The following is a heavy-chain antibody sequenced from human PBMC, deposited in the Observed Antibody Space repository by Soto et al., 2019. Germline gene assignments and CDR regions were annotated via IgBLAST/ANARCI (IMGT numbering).Heavy chain of an antibody. J-gene: IGHJ6*02. Sequence: GESLKFSCKGSGYSFTSYWISWVLQMPGKGLEWMGRIDPSDSYTNYSPSFQGHVTISADKSISTAYLQWSSLKASDTAMYYCARLPYDILTGSVWDYYYYGMDVWGQGTTVTVSS. CDR1: GYSFTSYW. D-gene: IGHD3-9*01. V-gene: IGHV5-10-1*01. CDR2: IDPSDSYT. CDR3: ARLPYDILTGSVWDYYYYGMDV.